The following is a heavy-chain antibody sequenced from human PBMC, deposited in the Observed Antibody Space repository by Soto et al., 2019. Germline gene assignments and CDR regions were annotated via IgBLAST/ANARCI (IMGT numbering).Heavy chain of an antibody. V-gene: IGHV3-23*01. CDR3: ARDVGLDSDDFFAY. CDR1: GFTFTSYG. D-gene: IGHD3-9*01. CDR2: IRGDGGQK. Sequence: VQLFASGGGSARPGGSLRLSCTASGFTFTSYGMGWVRQAPGKGLQWVSTIRGDGGQKHYTDSVKGRISISRDNSKNTVYLPMDSLRAEDTAMYFCARDVGLDSDDFFAYWGQGTQVTVSS. J-gene: IGHJ4*02.